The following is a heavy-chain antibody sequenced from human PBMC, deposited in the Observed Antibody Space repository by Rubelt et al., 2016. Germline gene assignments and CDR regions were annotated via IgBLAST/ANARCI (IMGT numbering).Heavy chain of an antibody. V-gene: IGHV1-69*04. J-gene: IGHJ4*02. CDR3: ARDSLYYDSSGYYSSPFDY. CDR1: GGTLSSYA. Sequence: QVQLVQSGAEVKKPGSSVKVSCKASGGTLSSYAISWVRQAPGQGLEWMGRIIPILGIANYAQKFQGRVTITADKSTSTAYMELSSLRSEDTAVYYCARDSLYYDSSGYYSSPFDYWGQGTLVTVSS. CDR2: IIPILGIA. D-gene: IGHD3-22*01.